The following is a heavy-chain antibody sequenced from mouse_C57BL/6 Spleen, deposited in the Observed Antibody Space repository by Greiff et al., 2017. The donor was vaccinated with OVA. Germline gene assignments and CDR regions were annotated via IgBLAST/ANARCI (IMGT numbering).Heavy chain of an antibody. CDR3: ERDYGSTHYYAMDC. CDR2: IYPGDGDT. J-gene: IGHJ4*01. Sequence: VQLQQSGPELVKPGASVKISCKASGYAFSSSWMNWVKQRPGKGLEWIGRIYPGDGDTNYNGKFKGKATLTADQSSSTAYMQLSSLTSEDSAVYFCERDYGSTHYYAMDCWGQGTSVTVSS. CDR1: GYAFSSSW. V-gene: IGHV1-82*01. D-gene: IGHD1-1*01.